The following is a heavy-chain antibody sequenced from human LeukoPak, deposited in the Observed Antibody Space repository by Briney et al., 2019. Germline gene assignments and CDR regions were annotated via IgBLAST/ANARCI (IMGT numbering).Heavy chain of an antibody. CDR2: IRYDGSNK. D-gene: IGHD4-17*01. CDR3: AKDLGDYHIATFPPGSSWGGFDY. V-gene: IGHV3-30*02. CDR1: GFTFSSYG. Sequence: GGSLRLSCAASGFTFSSYGMHWVRQAPGKGLEWVAFIRYDGSNKYYADSVKGRFTISRDNSKNTLYLQMNSLRAEDTAVYYCAKDLGDYHIATFPPGSSWGGFDYWGQGTLVTVSS. J-gene: IGHJ4*02.